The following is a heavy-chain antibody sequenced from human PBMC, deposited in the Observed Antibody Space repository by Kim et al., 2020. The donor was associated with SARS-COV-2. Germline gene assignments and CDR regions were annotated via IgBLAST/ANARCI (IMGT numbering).Heavy chain of an antibody. CDR1: GFTFSSYS. D-gene: IGHD3-9*01. J-gene: IGHJ4*02. V-gene: IGHV3-21*01. Sequence: GGSLRLSCAASGFTFSSYSMNWVRQAPGKGLEWVSSISSSRSYIYYADSVKGRFTISRDNAKNSLYLQMNSLRAEDTAVYYCATYFDWPFFDYWGQGTLVTVSS. CDR2: ISSSRSYI. CDR3: ATYFDWPFFDY.